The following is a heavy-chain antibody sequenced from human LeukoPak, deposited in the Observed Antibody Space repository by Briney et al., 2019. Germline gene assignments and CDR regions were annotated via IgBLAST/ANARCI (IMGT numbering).Heavy chain of an antibody. J-gene: IGHJ4*02. V-gene: IGHV3-23*01. CDR1: GFTFSSYA. CDR2: ISGSGGST. Sequence: PGGSLRLSCAASGFTFSSYAMSWVRQAPGKGLEWVSAISGSGGSTYYADFVKGRFTISRDNSKSTLYLQMNSLRAEDTAVYYCAKVDHYDSSGRRPFDYWGQGTLVTVSS. D-gene: IGHD3-22*01. CDR3: AKVDHYDSSGRRPFDY.